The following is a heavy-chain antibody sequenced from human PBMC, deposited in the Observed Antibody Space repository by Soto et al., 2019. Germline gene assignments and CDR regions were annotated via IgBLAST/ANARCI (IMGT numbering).Heavy chain of an antibody. J-gene: IGHJ3*02. V-gene: IGHV3-66*01. Sequence: EVQLVESGGGLVQPGGSLRLSCAASGFTVSSNYMSWVRQAPGKGLEWVSVIYSGGSTYYADSVKGRFTIPRDKSKNTLYLQMNSLRAEDTAVYNCARSPTTVTTWGDFDIWGQGTMVTVSS. CDR3: ARSPTTVTTWGDFDI. D-gene: IGHD4-17*01. CDR2: IYSGGST. CDR1: GFTVSSNY.